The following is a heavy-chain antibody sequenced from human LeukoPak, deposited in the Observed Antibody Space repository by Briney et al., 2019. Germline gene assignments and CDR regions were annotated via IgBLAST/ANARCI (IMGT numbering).Heavy chain of an antibody. Sequence: GESLKISCKGSGYSFTSYWIGWVRQMPGKGLEWMGIIYPGDSDTRYSPSFQGQVTISADKSINTAYLQWSSLKASDTAMYYCARAYYDFWSGYKEFDYWGQGTLVTVSS. J-gene: IGHJ4*02. V-gene: IGHV5-51*01. D-gene: IGHD3-3*01. CDR2: IYPGDSDT. CDR1: GYSFTSYW. CDR3: ARAYYDFWSGYKEFDY.